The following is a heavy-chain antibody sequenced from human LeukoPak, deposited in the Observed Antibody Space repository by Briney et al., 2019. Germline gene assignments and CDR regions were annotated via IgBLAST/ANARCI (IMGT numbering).Heavy chain of an antibody. D-gene: IGHD4-11*01. V-gene: IGHV4-31*02. Sequence: SETLSLTWTVSGGSISSGGYYWSWIRQHPGKGLEWIGYIYYSGSTYYNPSLKSRVTISVDTSKNQFSLKLSSVTAADTAVYYCARGGNYALFDYWGQGTLVTVSS. J-gene: IGHJ4*02. CDR3: ARGGNYALFDY. CDR1: GGSISSGGYY. CDR2: IYYSGST.